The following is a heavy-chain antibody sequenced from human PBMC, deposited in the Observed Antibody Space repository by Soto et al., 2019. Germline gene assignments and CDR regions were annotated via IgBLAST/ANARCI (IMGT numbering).Heavy chain of an antibody. CDR3: ARLVGNSWLDS. CDR1: GDSVSTNSAT. J-gene: IGHJ5*01. V-gene: IGHV6-1*01. CDR2: TYYRSKWYN. D-gene: IGHD2-2*01. Sequence: SQTLSLTCAISGDSVSTNSATWDCIRQSPSRGLEWLGRTYYRSKWYNDYAVSVKGRITINPDTSNNQFSLQLNSVTPDVTAVYYCARLVGNSWLDSWGQGTLVTVSS.